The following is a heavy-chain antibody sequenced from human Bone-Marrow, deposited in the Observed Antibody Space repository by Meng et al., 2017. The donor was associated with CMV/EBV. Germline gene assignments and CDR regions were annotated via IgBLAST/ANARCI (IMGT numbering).Heavy chain of an antibody. CDR3: ARDPEGSGYSNWFDP. CDR1: GYTFTSYY. V-gene: IGHV1-46*01. D-gene: IGHD3-22*01. CDR2: INPSGGST. J-gene: IGHJ5*02. Sequence: ASVKVSCKASGYTFTSYYMHWVRQAPGQRLEWMGIINPSGGSTSYAQKFQGRVTMTRDTSTSTVYMELSSLRSEDTAVYYCARDPEGSGYSNWFDPWGQGTLVTVSS.